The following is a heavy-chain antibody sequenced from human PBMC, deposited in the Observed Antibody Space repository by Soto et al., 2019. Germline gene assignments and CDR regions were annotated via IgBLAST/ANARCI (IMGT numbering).Heavy chain of an antibody. CDR1: GFTVSTHY. CDR3: ARGYYDSTAYFDY. CDR2: IYSGGST. Sequence: HPGGSLRLSCAASGFTVSTHYMTWVRQAPGKGLEWVSLIYSGGSTYYADSVKGRFTISRDNTKNMLYLQMNSLRAGDTAVYYCARGYYDSTAYFDYWGQGTLVTVSS. V-gene: IGHV3-53*01. D-gene: IGHD3-22*01. J-gene: IGHJ4*02.